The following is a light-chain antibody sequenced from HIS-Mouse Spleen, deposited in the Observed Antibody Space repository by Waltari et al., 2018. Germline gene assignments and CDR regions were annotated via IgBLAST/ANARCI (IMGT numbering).Light chain of an antibody. CDR1: QSISSW. J-gene: IGKJ4*01. V-gene: IGKV1-5*03. CDR3: QQYNSYLT. CDR2: KAS. Sequence: DIQMTQSPSTLSASVGDRVTITCRASQSISSWLAWYQQKPGKAPKLLIYKASSLESGVPSRFSGSGSGTEFTLTISRLQPDDFATYYCQQYNSYLTFGGGTKVEIK.